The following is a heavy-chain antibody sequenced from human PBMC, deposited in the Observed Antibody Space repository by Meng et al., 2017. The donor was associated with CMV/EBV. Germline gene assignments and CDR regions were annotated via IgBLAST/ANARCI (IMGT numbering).Heavy chain of an antibody. D-gene: IGHD3-22*01. J-gene: IGHJ4*02. Sequence: GESLKISCAASGFTFSSYGMHWVRQAPGKGLEWVAFIRYDGSNKYYADSVKGRFNISRDNSKNTLYLQMNSLRAEDTAVYYCAKTREGSSGYSDYWGQGTLVTVSS. CDR1: GFTFSSYG. CDR2: IRYDGSNK. V-gene: IGHV3-30*02. CDR3: AKTREGSSGYSDY.